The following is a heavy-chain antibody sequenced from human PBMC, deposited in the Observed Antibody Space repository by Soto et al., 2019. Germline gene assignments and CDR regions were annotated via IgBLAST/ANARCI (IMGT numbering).Heavy chain of an antibody. CDR3: VRGYSSSFDY. J-gene: IGHJ4*02. D-gene: IGHD2-15*01. CDR1: VDSVSSISAS. V-gene: IGHV6-1*01. Sequence: SQTLSLTCAISVDSVSSISASWNWIRQSTSRGLEWLGRTYYRSKWTNDYAVSVKSRIPINPDTSKNQFSLQLSSVTPEDTAMYYCVRGYSSSFDYWGQGTLVTVSS. CDR2: TYYRSKWTN.